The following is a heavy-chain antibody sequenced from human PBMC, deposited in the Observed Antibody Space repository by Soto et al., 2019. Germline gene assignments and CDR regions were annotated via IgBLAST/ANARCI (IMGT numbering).Heavy chain of an antibody. Sequence: QVQLQESGPGLVKPSGTLSLTCGVSGGSISSKWWSWVRQPPGTGLEWIGEIYHSGSTNYNPSLKSRVIISIDKSNKQFSLKLYSVTAADTAVYFCAREGEFGYSLGDWGQGTLVTVSS. V-gene: IGHV4-4*02. D-gene: IGHD5-18*01. CDR3: AREGEFGYSLGD. J-gene: IGHJ4*02. CDR2: IYHSGST. CDR1: GGSISSKW.